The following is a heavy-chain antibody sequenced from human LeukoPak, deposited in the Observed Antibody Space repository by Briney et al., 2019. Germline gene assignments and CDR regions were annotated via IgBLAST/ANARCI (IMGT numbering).Heavy chain of an antibody. CDR1: GFTFSSYS. J-gene: IGHJ4*02. V-gene: IGHV3-23*01. CDR3: ARGIAVAGRFDY. CDR2: ISGSGGST. Sequence: GGSLRLSCAASGFTFSSYSMNWVRQAPGKGLEWVSAISGSGGSTYYADSVKGRFTISRDNSKNTLYLQMNSLRAEDTAVYYCARGIAVAGRFDYWGQGTLVTVSS. D-gene: IGHD6-19*01.